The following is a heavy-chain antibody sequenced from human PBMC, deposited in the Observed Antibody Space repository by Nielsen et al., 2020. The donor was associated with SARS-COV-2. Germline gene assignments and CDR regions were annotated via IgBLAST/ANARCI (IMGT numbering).Heavy chain of an antibody. Sequence: GESLKISCAASGFTFSSYAMHWVRQAPGKGLEWVAVISYDGSNKYYADSVKGRFTISRDNSKNTLYLQMSSLRAEDTAVYYCARGSSWYYYYYGMDVWGQGTTVTVSS. V-gene: IGHV3-30-3*01. D-gene: IGHD6-13*01. CDR2: ISYDGSNK. CDR3: ARGSSWYYYYYGMDV. J-gene: IGHJ6*02. CDR1: GFTFSSYA.